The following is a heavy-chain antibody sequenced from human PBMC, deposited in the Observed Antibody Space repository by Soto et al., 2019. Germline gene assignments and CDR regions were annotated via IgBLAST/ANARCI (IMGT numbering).Heavy chain of an antibody. CDR2: ISAHNGNT. V-gene: IGHV1-18*01. J-gene: IGHJ4*02. CDR3: ARGRYGDY. Sequence: QVHLVQSGAEVKKPGASVKVSCKASGYTFTSYGITWVRQAPGQGLEWMGWISAHNGNTDYAQKLQGRVIVTRDTSTSTAYMELRSITSDDTAVYYCARGRYGDYWGQGALVTVSS. CDR1: GYTFTSYG. D-gene: IGHD1-1*01.